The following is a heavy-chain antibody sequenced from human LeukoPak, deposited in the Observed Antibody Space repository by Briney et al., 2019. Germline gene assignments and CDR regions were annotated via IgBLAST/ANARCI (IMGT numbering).Heavy chain of an antibody. CDR3: ASYYGSGRGSYYYGMDV. Sequence: GASVKVSCKASGGTFSSYAISWVRQAPGQGLEWMGGIIPIFGTANYAQKFQGRVTITADKSTSTAYMELSSLRSEDTAVYYCASYYGSGRGSYYYGMDVWGKGTTVTVSS. J-gene: IGHJ6*04. V-gene: IGHV1-69*06. CDR1: GGTFSSYA. D-gene: IGHD3-10*01. CDR2: IIPIFGTA.